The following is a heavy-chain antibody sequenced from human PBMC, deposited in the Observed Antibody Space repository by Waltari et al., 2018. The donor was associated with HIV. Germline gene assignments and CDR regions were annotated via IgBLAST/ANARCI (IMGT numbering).Heavy chain of an antibody. CDR1: GFKFGVTG. Sequence: EVPLVESGGGLAQPGGSLKLSCAASGFKFGVTGMHWVLQFSGRGLEWVSRIRSKNKNHATVVAAPLNVRFSISRDDSKYMAFLQMNSLKIDDTAVYFCTTEGLAYWGQGTLVTVSA. V-gene: IGHV3-73*02. J-gene: IGHJ4*02. CDR3: TTEGLAY. CDR2: IRSKNKNHAT. D-gene: IGHD4-17*01.